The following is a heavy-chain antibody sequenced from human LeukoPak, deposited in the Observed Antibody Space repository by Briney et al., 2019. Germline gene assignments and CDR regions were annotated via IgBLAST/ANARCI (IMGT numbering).Heavy chain of an antibody. Sequence: GRSLRLSCAASGFTFSSYGMHWVRQAPGKGLEWVAVISYDGSNKYYADSVKGRFTISRDNAKNSLYLQMNSLRAEDTAVYYCARDSPNDDAFDIWGQGTMVTVSS. V-gene: IGHV3-30*03. CDR3: ARDSPNDDAFDI. D-gene: IGHD1-1*01. J-gene: IGHJ3*02. CDR1: GFTFSSYG. CDR2: ISYDGSNK.